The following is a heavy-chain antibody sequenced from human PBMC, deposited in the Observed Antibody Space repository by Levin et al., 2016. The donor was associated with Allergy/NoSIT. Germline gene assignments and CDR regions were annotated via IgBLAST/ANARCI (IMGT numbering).Heavy chain of an antibody. D-gene: IGHD4-17*01. CDR3: ARETTVTVYYFDY. CDR1: GGTFSSYA. V-gene: IGHV1-69*04. J-gene: IGHJ4*02. Sequence: SVKVSCKASGGTFSSYAISWVRQAPGQGLEWMGRIIPILGIANYAQKFQGRVTITADKSTSTAYMELSSLRSEDTAVYYCARETTVTVYYFDYWGQGTLVTVSS. CDR2: IIPILGIA.